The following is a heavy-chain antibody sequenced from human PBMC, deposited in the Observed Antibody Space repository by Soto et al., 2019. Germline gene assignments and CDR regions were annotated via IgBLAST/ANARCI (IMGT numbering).Heavy chain of an antibody. CDR3: ARVLWEDIVVLPAAIFDY. D-gene: IGHD2-2*01. CDR2: ISAYNGNT. J-gene: IGHJ4*02. V-gene: IGHV1-18*04. CDR1: GYTFTSDG. Sequence: ASVMVSGKASGYTFTSDGISWLRQAPGQGLEWMGWISAYNGNTNYAQKLQGRVTMTTDTSTSTAYMELRSLRSDDTDVYYCARVLWEDIVVLPAAIFDYWGQGTLVTVSS.